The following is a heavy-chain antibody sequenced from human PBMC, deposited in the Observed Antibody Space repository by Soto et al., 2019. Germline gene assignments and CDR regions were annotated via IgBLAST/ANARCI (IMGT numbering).Heavy chain of an antibody. Sequence: ASVKVSCKASGYTFTSYYMHWVRQAPGQGLEWMGIINPSGGSTSYAQKFQGRVTMTRDTSTSTVYMELSSLRSEDTAVYYCARNYDSSGHIKDDAFDIWGQGTMVTVSS. J-gene: IGHJ3*02. V-gene: IGHV1-46*01. CDR3: ARNYDSSGHIKDDAFDI. D-gene: IGHD3-22*01. CDR2: INPSGGST. CDR1: GYTFTSYY.